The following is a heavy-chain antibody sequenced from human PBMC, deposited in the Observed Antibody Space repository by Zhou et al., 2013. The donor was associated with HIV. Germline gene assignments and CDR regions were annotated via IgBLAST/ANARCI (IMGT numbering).Heavy chain of an antibody. CDR1: GGTFSSYA. Sequence: QVQLVQSGAEVKKPGSSVKVSCKASGGTFSSYAISWVRQAPGQGLEWMGRIIPILGITNYAQKFQDRVTITADRSTSTAYMELSSLRSEDTAVYYCARERQKWARDVPTLDYWGQGTLGHRLL. V-gene: IGHV1-69*04. CDR3: ARERQKWARDVPTLDY. CDR2: IIPILGIT. D-gene: IGHD1-26*01. J-gene: IGHJ4*02.